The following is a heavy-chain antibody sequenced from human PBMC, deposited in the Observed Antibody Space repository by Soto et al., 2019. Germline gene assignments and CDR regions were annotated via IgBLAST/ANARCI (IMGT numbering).Heavy chain of an antibody. Sequence: QVQLQESGPGLVKPSGTLSLTCAVSSGSISSTNWWSWVRQPPGKGLEWIGEIYHSGSINYNPSLQCRVTMSVDKSKNQFSLTLSSVTAADTAVYYCGRALRGFSAFDIWGQGTMVTVSS. J-gene: IGHJ3*02. CDR1: SGSISSTNW. V-gene: IGHV4-4*02. CDR3: GRALRGFSAFDI. CDR2: IYHSGSI. D-gene: IGHD3-16*01.